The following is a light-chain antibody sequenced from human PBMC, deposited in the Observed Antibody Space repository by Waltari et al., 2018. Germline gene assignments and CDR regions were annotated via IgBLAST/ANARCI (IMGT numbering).Light chain of an antibody. V-gene: IGLV3-10*01. Sequence: SYELTQPPSVSVSPGQTARLTCSGDDLPKRYVYWYQQRPGQPPLMVLDEDDKRPSGIPERFSGSSSGSMATLTITGAQVEDEADYYCFSTDSTDTYRVFGGGSKLTVL. CDR2: EDD. CDR3: FSTDSTDTYRV. CDR1: DLPKRY. J-gene: IGLJ3*02.